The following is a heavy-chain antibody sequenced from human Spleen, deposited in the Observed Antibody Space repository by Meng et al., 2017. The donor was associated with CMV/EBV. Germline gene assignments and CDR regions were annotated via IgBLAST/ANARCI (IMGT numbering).Heavy chain of an antibody. CDR2: INPNTGGT. Sequence: ASVKVSCKASGYTFTGYYMHWVRQAPGQGLEWMGWINPNTGGTHYAQKFQGRVTMTRDTSISTAYMELSRLRSDDTAVYYCARDGLRDVVVPAAPDYWGQGTLVTVSS. D-gene: IGHD2-2*01. CDR1: GYTFTGYY. V-gene: IGHV1-2*02. J-gene: IGHJ4*02. CDR3: ARDGLRDVVVPAAPDY.